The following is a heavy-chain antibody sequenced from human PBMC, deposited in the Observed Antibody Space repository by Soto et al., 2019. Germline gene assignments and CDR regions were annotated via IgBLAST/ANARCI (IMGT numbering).Heavy chain of an antibody. J-gene: IGHJ6*02. D-gene: IGHD2-15*01. CDR2: ISSSSSYI. Sequence: PGGSLRLSCAASGFAFSSYSMNWVRQAPGKGLEWVSSISSSSSYIYYADSVKGRFTISRDNAKNSLYLQMNSLRAEDTAVYYCARTLVAATLDYYYGMDVWGQGTTVTVSS. CDR3: ARTLVAATLDYYYGMDV. V-gene: IGHV3-21*01. CDR1: GFAFSSYS.